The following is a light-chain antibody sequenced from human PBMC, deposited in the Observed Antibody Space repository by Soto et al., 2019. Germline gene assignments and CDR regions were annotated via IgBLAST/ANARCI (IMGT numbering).Light chain of an antibody. V-gene: IGKV3-15*01. CDR3: QQYNAWPRT. J-gene: IGKJ1*01. Sequence: EIVMTQSPATLSVSPGERATLSCMASLSVSRYLAWYQQKPGRAPRLLIFDASTRATGIPARFSGSGSGTEFTLTITSLQSEDVAVYYCQQYNAWPRTFGQGTKVDIK. CDR2: DAS. CDR1: LSVSRY.